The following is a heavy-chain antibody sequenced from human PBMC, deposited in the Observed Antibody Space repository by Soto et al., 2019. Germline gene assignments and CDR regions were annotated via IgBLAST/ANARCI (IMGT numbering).Heavy chain of an antibody. D-gene: IGHD6-13*01. V-gene: IGHV1-3*01. J-gene: IGHJ5*02. CDR1: GYTFTSYA. Sequence: QVQLVQSGAEVKKPGASVKDSCKASGYTFTSYAMHWVRQAPGQRLEWMGWINAGNGNTKYSQKFQGRVTITRDTSASTAYMELSSLRSEDTAVYYCARTGSSSWYWFDPCGQGTLVTVSS. CDR3: ARTGSSSWYWFDP. CDR2: INAGNGNT.